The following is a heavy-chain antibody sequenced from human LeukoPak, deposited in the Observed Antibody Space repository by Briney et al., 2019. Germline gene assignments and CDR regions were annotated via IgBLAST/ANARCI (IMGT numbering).Heavy chain of an antibody. CDR2: ISSSSGYI. CDR1: GFTFSSYG. Sequence: GGSLRLSCAASGFTFSSYGMHWVRQAPGKGLEWVSSISSSSGYIYYADSVKGRFTISRDNAKNSLYLQMNSLRAEDTALYYCAKCSGGSYYHSDDFWGQGTLVTVSS. J-gene: IGHJ4*02. D-gene: IGHD2-15*01. V-gene: IGHV3-21*01. CDR3: AKCSGGSYYHSDDF.